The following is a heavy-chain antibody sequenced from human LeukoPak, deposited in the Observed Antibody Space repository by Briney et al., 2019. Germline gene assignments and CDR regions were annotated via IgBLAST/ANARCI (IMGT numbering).Heavy chain of an antibody. V-gene: IGHV1-2*02. Sequence: GSSVKVSCKASGGTFSSYAISWVRQAPGQGLEWMGWINPNSGGTNYAQKFQGRVTMTRDTSISTAYMELSRLRSDDTAVYYCARVDRAYCGGDCYRPFDPWGQGTLVTVSS. CDR3: ARVDRAYCGGDCYRPFDP. CDR1: GGTFSSYA. J-gene: IGHJ5*02. CDR2: INPNSGGT. D-gene: IGHD2-21*02.